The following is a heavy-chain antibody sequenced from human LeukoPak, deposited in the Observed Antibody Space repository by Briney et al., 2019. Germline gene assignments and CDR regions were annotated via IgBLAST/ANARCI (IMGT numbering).Heavy chain of an antibody. D-gene: IGHD2-8*01. CDR3: ARDSLGTIYNY. J-gene: IGHJ4*02. CDR1: GFTFSSYS. Sequence: GGSLRLSCAASGFTFSSYSMNWVRQAPGEGLEWVSSISSSSSYIYYADSVKGRFTISRDNAKNSLSLQMNSLRAEDTAVYYCARDSLGTIYNYWGQGTLVTVSS. V-gene: IGHV3-21*04. CDR2: ISSSSSYI.